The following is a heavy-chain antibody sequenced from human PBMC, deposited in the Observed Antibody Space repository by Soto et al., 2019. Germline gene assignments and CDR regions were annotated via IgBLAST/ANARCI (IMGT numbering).Heavy chain of an antibody. CDR2: IIPIFGTT. J-gene: IGHJ5*02. Sequence: SVKVSCKASGGTFGSDAITWVRQAPGQGLEWVGRIIPIFGTTNYAQNLQGRVTISADKSTLTSYMELHSLTSDDTALYYCARDRADSGYYTNWLDPWGQGTQVTVSS. CDR3: ARDRADSGYYTNWLDP. V-gene: IGHV1-69*06. D-gene: IGHD3-22*01. CDR1: GGTFGSDA.